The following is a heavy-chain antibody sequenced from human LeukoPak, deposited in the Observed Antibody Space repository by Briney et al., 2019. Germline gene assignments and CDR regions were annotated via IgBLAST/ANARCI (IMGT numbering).Heavy chain of an antibody. CDR2: IYYSGST. Sequence: PSETLSLTCTVSGGSISSSSYYWGWIRQPPGKGLEWIGSIYYSGSTYYNPSLKSRVTISVHTPKNQFSLKLSSVTAADTAIYYCARLLSIADAFDIWGQGTMVTVSS. CDR3: ARLLSIADAFDI. CDR1: GGSISSSSYY. V-gene: IGHV4-39*01. J-gene: IGHJ3*02. D-gene: IGHD2/OR15-2a*01.